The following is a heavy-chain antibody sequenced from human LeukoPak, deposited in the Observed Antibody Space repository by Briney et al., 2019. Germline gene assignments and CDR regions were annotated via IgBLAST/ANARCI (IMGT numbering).Heavy chain of an antibody. Sequence: PGGTLRLSCAASGFTFSSYSMNCVRQAPGKGLEWVSSISSSSSYIYYAGSVRGRFTISRDNAKNSLYRQMNSLRAEDTAVYYCARDLVYYDSSCYPSSNWFDPWGQGTLVTVSS. D-gene: IGHD3-22*01. V-gene: IGHV3-21*01. CDR2: ISSSSSYI. CDR3: ARDLVYYDSSCYPSSNWFDP. CDR1: GFTFSSYS. J-gene: IGHJ5*02.